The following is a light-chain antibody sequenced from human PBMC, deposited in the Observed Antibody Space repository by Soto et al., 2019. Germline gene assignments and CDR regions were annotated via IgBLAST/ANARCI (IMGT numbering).Light chain of an antibody. V-gene: IGKV3-15*01. J-gene: IGKJ5*01. CDR1: QSVSSN. Sequence: DMVMTQSPATLSVSPGERATLSCRASQSVSSNLAWYQQKPGQAPRLLIYGASTRATGIPARFSGSGSGTEFTLTISSLQPEDFATYYCQQLKSNLITFGQGTRLEIK. CDR2: GAS. CDR3: QQLKSNLIT.